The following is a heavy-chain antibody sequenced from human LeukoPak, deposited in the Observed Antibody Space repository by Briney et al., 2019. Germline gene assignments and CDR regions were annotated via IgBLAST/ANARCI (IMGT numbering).Heavy chain of an antibody. D-gene: IGHD3-16*01. V-gene: IGHV3-11*05. CDR1: GFSVSDYS. Sequence: GGSLRLSCAASGFSVSDYSISWIRQSPGKGPQWISYVMSGRGSTNYADSVKGRFTISRDNAKNSVALQLDGLRADDTAVYFCTRERRGSYYAFESWGQGTLVTVSS. J-gene: IGHJ4*02. CDR3: TRERRGSYYAFES. CDR2: VMSGRGST.